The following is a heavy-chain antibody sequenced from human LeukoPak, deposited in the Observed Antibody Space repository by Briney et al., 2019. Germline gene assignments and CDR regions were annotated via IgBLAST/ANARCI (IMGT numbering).Heavy chain of an antibody. J-gene: IGHJ4*02. CDR3: ARGMDQLPEFDY. CDR2: IIPIFGTA. D-gene: IGHD2-2*01. Sequence: SVKVSCKASGGTFSSYAISWVRQAPGQGLEWMGGIIPIFGTANYAQKFRGRVTITADKSTRTAYKELSSLRSEDAAVYYCARGMDQLPEFDYWGQGTLVTVSS. CDR1: GGTFSSYA. V-gene: IGHV1-69*06.